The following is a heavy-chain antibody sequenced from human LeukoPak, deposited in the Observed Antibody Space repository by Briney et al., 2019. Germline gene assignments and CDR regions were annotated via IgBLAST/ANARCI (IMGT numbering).Heavy chain of an antibody. CDR2: INHSGST. J-gene: IGHJ4*02. D-gene: IGHD3-22*01. V-gene: IGHV4-39*07. CDR3: ARGPRGKYYYDSSGYY. CDR1: GGSISSSSYY. Sequence: PSETLSLTCTVSGGSISSSSYYWSWIRQPPGKGLEWIGEINHSGSTNYNPSLKSRVTISVDTSKNQFSLKLSSVTAADTAVYYCARGPRGKYYYDSSGYYWGQGTLVTVSS.